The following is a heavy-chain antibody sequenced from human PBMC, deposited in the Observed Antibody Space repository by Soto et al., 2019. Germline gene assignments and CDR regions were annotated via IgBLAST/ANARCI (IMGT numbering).Heavy chain of an antibody. CDR1: GGTFSSYA. Sequence: VQLVQSGAEVKKPGSSVKVSCKASGGTFSSYAISWMRQAPGQGLEWMAGIIPLFGAPNYAPQFRGRVKITANDSTSNTYMELSTLTSDDTAVYFCARARVFRSFHSGMAVWGQLTTVNVFS. V-gene: IGHV1-69*01. D-gene: IGHD2-8*01. CDR3: ARARVFRSFHSGMAV. J-gene: IGHJ6*02. CDR2: IIPLFGAP.